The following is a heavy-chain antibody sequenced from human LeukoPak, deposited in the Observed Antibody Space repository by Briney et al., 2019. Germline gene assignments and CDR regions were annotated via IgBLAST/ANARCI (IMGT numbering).Heavy chain of an antibody. V-gene: IGHV4-4*07. CDR3: ARHKRNFDY. CDR2: IYAGGST. J-gene: IGHJ4*02. CDR1: GGTISDYY. Sequence: SETLSLTCIVSGGTISDYYWSWIRQPAGKGLEWIGHIYAGGSTDYNPSLESRVTMSVDTSKNQFSLKLSSVTAADTAVYYCARHKRNFDYWGQGTLVTVSS.